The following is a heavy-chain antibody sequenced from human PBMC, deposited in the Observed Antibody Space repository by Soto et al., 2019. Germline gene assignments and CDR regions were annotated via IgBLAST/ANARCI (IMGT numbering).Heavy chain of an antibody. Sequence: EVQLVESGGGLVKPGGSLRLSCAASGFTFRSFTMNWVRQAPGKWLEWVSTISSNSAYIYYTDALRGRFTISRDNAKNSLHLQMNSLRAEDTAVYYCTRDASRDSSARGWFDPWGPGTLVIVSS. D-gene: IGHD6-13*01. CDR1: GFTFRSFT. J-gene: IGHJ5*02. CDR2: ISSNSAYI. V-gene: IGHV3-21*02. CDR3: TRDASRDSSARGWFDP.